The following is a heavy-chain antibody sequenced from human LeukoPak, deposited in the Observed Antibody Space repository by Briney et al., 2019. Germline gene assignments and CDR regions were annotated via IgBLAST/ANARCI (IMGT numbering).Heavy chain of an antibody. Sequence: PGGSLRLSCAASGFTFSSYSMSWVRQAPGKGLEWVSAISGSGGSTYCADSVKGRFTISRDNSKNTLYLQMNSLRAEDTAVYYCAKVPTYYDSSGYYYWDYWGQGTLVTVSS. D-gene: IGHD3-22*01. CDR3: AKVPTYYDSSGYYYWDY. V-gene: IGHV3-23*01. CDR2: ISGSGGST. CDR1: GFTFSSYS. J-gene: IGHJ4*02.